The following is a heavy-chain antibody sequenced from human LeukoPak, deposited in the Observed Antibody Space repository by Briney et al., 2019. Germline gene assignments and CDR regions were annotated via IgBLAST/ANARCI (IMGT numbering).Heavy chain of an antibody. J-gene: IGHJ3*02. CDR2: ISGTGGST. Sequence: GGSLRLSCAASGFTFSSYAMTWVRQAPGKGLEWVSGISGTGGSTYYADSVKGRFTISRDNSKNTLYLQMHSLRAEDTAVYYCAKTSRIQFVPPDAFDIWGQGTMVTVSS. V-gene: IGHV3-23*01. D-gene: IGHD5-18*01. CDR3: AKTSRIQFVPPDAFDI. CDR1: GFTFSSYA.